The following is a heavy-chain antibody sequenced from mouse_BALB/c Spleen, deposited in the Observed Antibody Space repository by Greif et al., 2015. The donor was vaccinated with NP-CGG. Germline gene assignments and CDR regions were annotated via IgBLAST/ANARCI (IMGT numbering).Heavy chain of an antibody. CDR1: GFNMKDTY. J-gene: IGHJ1*01. CDR3: ARWDWYFDV. CDR2: IDPANGNT. Sequence: VQLKESGAELVKPGASVRLSCTASGFNMKDTYMHWVKQRPEQGLEWIGRIDPANGNTKYGPKFQGKATITADTSSNTAYLQLSSLTSEDTAVYYCARWDWYFDVWGAGTTVTVSS. V-gene: IGHV14-3*02.